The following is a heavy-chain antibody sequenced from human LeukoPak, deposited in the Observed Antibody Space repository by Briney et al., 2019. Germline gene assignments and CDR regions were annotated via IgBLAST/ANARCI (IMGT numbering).Heavy chain of an antibody. Sequence: GRSLRLSCAASGFTFSSYGMHWVRQAPGKGLEWVAVIWYDGSNKYYADSVKGRFTISRDNSKNTLYLQMNSLRADDTAMYHSARDSTDLLNPMVRGENWFDPWGQGTLVTVSS. J-gene: IGHJ5*02. CDR3: ARDSTDLLNPMVRGENWFDP. CDR1: GFTFSSYG. D-gene: IGHD3-10*01. CDR2: IWYDGSNK. V-gene: IGHV3-33*01.